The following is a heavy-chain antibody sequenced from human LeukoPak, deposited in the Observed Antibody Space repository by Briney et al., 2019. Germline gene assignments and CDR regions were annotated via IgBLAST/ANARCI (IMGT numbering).Heavy chain of an antibody. V-gene: IGHV3-21*04. CDR1: GFSFITYN. CDR2: ISSTSSYI. J-gene: IGHJ4*02. Sequence: GGSLRLSCAASGFSFITYNMNWVRQAPGKGLEWVSSISSTSSYIYYADSVKGRFTISRDNAKNSLYLQMNSLRAEDTSVYYCARGTHYYDISGYDYWGQGTLVIVSS. CDR3: ARGTHYYDISGYDY. D-gene: IGHD3-22*01.